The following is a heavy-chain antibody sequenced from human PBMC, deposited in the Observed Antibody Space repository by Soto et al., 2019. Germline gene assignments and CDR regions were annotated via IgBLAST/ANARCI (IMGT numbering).Heavy chain of an antibody. CDR3: VRKLGGGTFDV. Sequence: QVTLKESGPVLVKPTETLTLTCSVSGFSLTDPKMGVSWIRQPPGEALEWLAHIFANDERSYRPSLQTRLTLSKDTSNSQVVLTVTNMDPVDTATYYCVRKLGGGTFDVWGQGTMVTVSS. CDR1: GFSLTDPKMG. J-gene: IGHJ3*01. CDR2: IFANDER. D-gene: IGHD3-16*01. V-gene: IGHV2-26*01.